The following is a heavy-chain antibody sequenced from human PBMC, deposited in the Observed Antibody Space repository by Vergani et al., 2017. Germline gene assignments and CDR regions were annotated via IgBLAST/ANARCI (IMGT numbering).Heavy chain of an antibody. J-gene: IGHJ6*03. CDR3: ARVNTETNGHLYYYYYMDV. CDR1: GGSFTSYH. V-gene: IGHV4-34*01. Sequence: QVQLQQWGGGLFKPSETLSLTCVVNGGSFTSYHWTWIRQSSGEGLEWVGDIDQTGRPDYNPSLKSRRTMSVDKSRNQFSLTLNSVTATDTAIYFCARVNTETNGHLYYYYYMDVWGQGTAVTVS. CDR2: IDQTGRP. D-gene: IGHD4-11*01.